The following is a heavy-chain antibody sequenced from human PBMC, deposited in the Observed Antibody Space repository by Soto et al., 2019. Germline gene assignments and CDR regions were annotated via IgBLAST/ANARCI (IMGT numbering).Heavy chain of an antibody. D-gene: IGHD2-15*01. CDR3: AAHPGRGGYCSGGSCYGWWFDP. CDR1: GFTFTSSA. V-gene: IGHV1-58*01. J-gene: IGHJ5*02. CDR2: IVVGSGNT. Sequence: ASVKVSCKASGFTFTSSAVQWVRQARGQRLEWIGWIVVGSGNTNYAQKFQERVTITRDMSTSTAYMELSSLRSEDTAVYYCAAHPGRGGYCSGGSCYGWWFDPWGQGTLVTVSS.